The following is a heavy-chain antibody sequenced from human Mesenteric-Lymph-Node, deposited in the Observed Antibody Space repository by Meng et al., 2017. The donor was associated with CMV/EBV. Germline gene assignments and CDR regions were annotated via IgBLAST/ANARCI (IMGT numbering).Heavy chain of an antibody. Sequence: QGQVNQGGAGLLKALGPLSVTCAVYGGSFSGYYWNWIRQSPEKGLGWIGEINHSGSTTYNPSFTSRIIISVDTSTNQISLNMSSVTAADTAVYYCARGSSYDILTGYFDYWGQGALVTISS. J-gene: IGHJ4*02. CDR2: INHSGST. CDR3: ARGSSYDILTGYFDY. CDR1: GGSFSGYY. D-gene: IGHD3-9*01. V-gene: IGHV4-34*01.